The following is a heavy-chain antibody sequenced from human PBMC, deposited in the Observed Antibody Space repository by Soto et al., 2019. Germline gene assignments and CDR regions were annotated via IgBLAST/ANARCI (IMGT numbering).Heavy chain of an antibody. CDR2: ISAYNGNT. V-gene: IGHV1-18*04. J-gene: IGHJ5*02. CDR1: GYTFTSYG. Sequence: GASVKVSCKASGYTFTSYGISWVLQAPGQGLEWMGWISAYNGNTKYSQKFQGRVTITRDTSASTAYMELSSLRSEDTALYYCAAGCSGGSCYSWWFDPWGQGTLVTVSS. CDR3: AAGCSGGSCYSWWFDP. D-gene: IGHD2-15*01.